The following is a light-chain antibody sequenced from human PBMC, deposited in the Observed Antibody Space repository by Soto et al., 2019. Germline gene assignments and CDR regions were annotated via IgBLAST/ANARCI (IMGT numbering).Light chain of an antibody. CDR1: QGISNY. Sequence: IQMTQSPSSLSASVGDRVTITCRASQGISNYLAWYQQKPGKVPKLLIYSASTLQSGVPSRFGGSGSETDFTLTISSLQPEDVAAYSCQKYNSAPYTFGQGTKLEIK. CDR2: SAS. V-gene: IGKV1-27*01. CDR3: QKYNSAPYT. J-gene: IGKJ2*01.